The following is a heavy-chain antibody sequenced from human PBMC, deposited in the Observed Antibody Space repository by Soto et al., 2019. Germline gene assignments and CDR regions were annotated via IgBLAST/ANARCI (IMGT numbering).Heavy chain of an antibody. J-gene: IGHJ6*02. Sequence: GGSLRLSCADYEFTVSSNYMNWVRQAPGKGLECVSTIYSGGSTYYADSVKGRFTISRDNSKNTLYLQMNNLRAEDTAVYYCAGRVGATNYGMDVWGQGTTVTVSS. CDR3: AGRVGATNYGMDV. CDR2: IYSGGST. CDR1: EFTVSSNY. V-gene: IGHV3-53*01. D-gene: IGHD1-26*01.